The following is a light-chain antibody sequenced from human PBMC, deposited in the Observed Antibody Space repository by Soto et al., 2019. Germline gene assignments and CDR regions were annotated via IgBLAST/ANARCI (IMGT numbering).Light chain of an antibody. J-gene: IGKJ4*01. V-gene: IGKV1-13*02. CDR2: GAS. CDR3: QQFNSYPLT. CDR1: QGINNA. Sequence: AIQLTQSPSSLSASVGDRVAITCRASQGINNALAWYQQKPGQAPKLLIYGASNLKSGVPSRFSGSRFGTDFTLTISSLQPEDFATFYCQQFNSYPLTFCGGTKVEIK.